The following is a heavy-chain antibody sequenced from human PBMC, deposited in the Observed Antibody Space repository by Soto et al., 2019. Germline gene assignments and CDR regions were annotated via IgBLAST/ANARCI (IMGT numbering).Heavy chain of an antibody. CDR2: IFYSGVT. CDR1: GGSISGYY. V-gene: IGHV4-59*01. J-gene: IGHJ4*02. D-gene: IGHD6-19*01. CDR3: ARVGSSGWSPDY. Sequence: SETLSLTCTVSGGSISGYYWTWIRQPPGKGLEWIGYIFYSGVTNYNPTLKSRVTLSVDTSKNQFSLKLRSVTAADTSVYYCARVGSSGWSPDYWGRGTLVTVSS.